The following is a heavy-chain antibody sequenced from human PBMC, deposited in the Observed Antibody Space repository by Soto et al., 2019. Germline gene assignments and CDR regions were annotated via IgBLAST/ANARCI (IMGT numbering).Heavy chain of an antibody. CDR2: IKSKGAGETK. V-gene: IGHV3-15*07. Sequence: EVQLVESGGGLVKPGDSLRLSCVVSGLKFSDAYMYWVRQAPGKGLEWVGRIKSKGAGETKEYAAPVKGRFALSRDDSKDTVYLHWNSLKTEDTAIYYCAWDNTGRFRTDHWGQGALVTVSS. CDR3: AWDNTGRFRTDH. J-gene: IGHJ4*02. D-gene: IGHD2-8*02. CDR1: GLKFSDAY.